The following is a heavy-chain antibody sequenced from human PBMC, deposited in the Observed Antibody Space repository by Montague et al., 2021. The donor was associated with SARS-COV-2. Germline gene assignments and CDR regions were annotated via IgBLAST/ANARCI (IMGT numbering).Heavy chain of an antibody. V-gene: IGHV3-21*01. CDR2: ITSSSSYI. CDR1: GFTFSSYS. Sequence: SLRLSCAASGFTFSSYSMNWVRQAPGKGLEWVSSITSSSSYIYYXDSVKGRFTISRDNAKNSLYLQMNSLRAEDTAVYYCARDATTLAFDFWGQGTMVTVSS. CDR3: ARDATTLAFDF. D-gene: IGHD4-11*01. J-gene: IGHJ3*01.